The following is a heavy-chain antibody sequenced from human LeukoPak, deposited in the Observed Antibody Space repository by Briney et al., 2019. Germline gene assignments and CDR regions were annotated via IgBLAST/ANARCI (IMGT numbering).Heavy chain of an antibody. V-gene: IGHV3-30-3*01. D-gene: IGHD6-19*01. Sequence: GRSLRLSCAASGFTFSSSAMHWVRQAPDKGLEWVAVISYDGSNKYYADTVKGRFTISRDNSKNTLYLQMNSLRADDTAVYYCARDRDSSGWYEGFDYWGQGTLVTVSS. CDR1: GFTFSSSA. CDR3: ARDRDSSGWYEGFDY. CDR2: ISYDGSNK. J-gene: IGHJ4*02.